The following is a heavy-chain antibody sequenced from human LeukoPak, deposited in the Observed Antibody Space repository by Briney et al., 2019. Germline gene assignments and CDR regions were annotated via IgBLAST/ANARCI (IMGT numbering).Heavy chain of an antibody. J-gene: IGHJ4*02. Sequence: GGSLRLSCAASGFTFSSYSMTWVRQAPGKGLEWVSYISSRSDNLYYADSVEGRFTISRDNAKNSLYLQMNSLRAEDTAVYYCARYWSSWSGDYWGQGTLVTVSS. CDR3: ARYWSSWSGDY. V-gene: IGHV3-48*01. D-gene: IGHD6-13*01. CDR2: ISSRSDNL. CDR1: GFTFSSYS.